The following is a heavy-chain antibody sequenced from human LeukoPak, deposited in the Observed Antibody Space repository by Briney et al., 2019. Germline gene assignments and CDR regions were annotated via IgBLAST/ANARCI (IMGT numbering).Heavy chain of an antibody. Sequence: SQTLSLTCAVSGDSVSSNSAAWNWIRQSPSRGLEWLGRTYYRSKWYRDYGVSVLGRITINPDTSKNLFSLQLNSLTDDDTGVYYCARGKKDRGSYYPHPFDYWGQGTLVTVSS. CDR3: ARGKKDRGSYYPHPFDY. CDR1: GDSVSSNSAA. D-gene: IGHD1-26*01. J-gene: IGHJ4*02. CDR2: TYYRSKWYR. V-gene: IGHV6-1*01.